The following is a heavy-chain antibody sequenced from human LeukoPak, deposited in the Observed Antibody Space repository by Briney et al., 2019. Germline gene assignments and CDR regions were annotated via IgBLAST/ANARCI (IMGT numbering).Heavy chain of an antibody. Sequence: GGSLRLSCAGSGFTFSIYSMHWVRQAPGRGLEYVSAINPNGGSTYYANSVKGRFTISRDNSKNTLYLQMNSLRAEDTAVYYCAKTGSSSGSYYNFDYWGQGTLVTVSS. CDR1: GFTFSIYS. V-gene: IGHV3-64*01. CDR3: AKTGSSSGSYYNFDY. J-gene: IGHJ4*02. D-gene: IGHD3-10*01. CDR2: INPNGGST.